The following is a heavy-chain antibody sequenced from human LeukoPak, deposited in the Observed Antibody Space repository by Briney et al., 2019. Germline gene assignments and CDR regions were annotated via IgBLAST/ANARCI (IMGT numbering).Heavy chain of an antibody. CDR3: AGTYYYDSSGPPEYFQH. Sequence: GESLKISCKGSGYSFTSYWIGWVRQMPGKGLEWMGMIYPGDSDTRCSPSFQGQVTISADKSISTAYLQWSSLKASDTAMYYCAGTYYYDSSGPPEYFQHWGQGTLVTVSS. CDR2: IYPGDSDT. J-gene: IGHJ1*01. D-gene: IGHD3-22*01. CDR1: GYSFTSYW. V-gene: IGHV5-51*01.